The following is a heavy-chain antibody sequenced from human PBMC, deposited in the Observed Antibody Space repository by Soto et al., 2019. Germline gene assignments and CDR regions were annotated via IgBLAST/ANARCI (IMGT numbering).Heavy chain of an antibody. V-gene: IGHV4-59*08. J-gene: IGHJ4*02. CDR2: SYYSGST. D-gene: IGHD6-13*01. CDR3: ARARATIAAAAIFDC. CDR1: GGSISSYY. Sequence: SQTLSLTCTVSGGSISSYYWSWIRQPPGKGLEWIGYSYYSGSTNYNPSLTSRVTISVDTSKNQFSLRLSSVTAADTAVYYCARARATIAAAAIFDCWGQGTLVTVSS.